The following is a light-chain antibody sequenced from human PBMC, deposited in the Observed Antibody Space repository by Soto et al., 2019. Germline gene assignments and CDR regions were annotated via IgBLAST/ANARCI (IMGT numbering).Light chain of an antibody. Sequence: DIQLTQSPSSVSASVGDRISITCRASQGIGNWLALYQQKPGKAPHLLIYAASNLQSGVPSRFTGSGSGTDFTLTITSPQPEDFVVYYCQQAKSFPPTFGGGTKVELQ. CDR2: AAS. CDR3: QQAKSFPPT. J-gene: IGKJ4*01. V-gene: IGKV1-12*01. CDR1: QGIGNW.